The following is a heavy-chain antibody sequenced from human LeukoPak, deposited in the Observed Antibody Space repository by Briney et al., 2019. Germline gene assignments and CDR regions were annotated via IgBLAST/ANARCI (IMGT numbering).Heavy chain of an antibody. J-gene: IGHJ4*02. CDR2: ISSSGSTI. D-gene: IGHD6-19*01. V-gene: IGHV3-11*04. CDR3: ARDGIAVAGNHVPFDY. CDR1: GSTFSDYY. Sequence: GSLRLSCAASGSTFSDYYMSWIRQAPGKGLEWVSYISSSGSTIYYADSVKGRFTISRDNAKNSLYLQMNSLRAEDTAVYYCARDGIAVAGNHVPFDYWGQGTLVTVSS.